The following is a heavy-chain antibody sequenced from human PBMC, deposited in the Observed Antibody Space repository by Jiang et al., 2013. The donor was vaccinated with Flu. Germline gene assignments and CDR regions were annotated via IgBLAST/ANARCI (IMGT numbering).Heavy chain of an antibody. V-gene: IGHV1-8*01. CDR3: ARVLLRGLKGPGY. CDR2: MNPNSGNT. J-gene: IGHJ4*02. Sequence: SGYTFTSYDINWVRQATGQGLEWMGWMNPNSGNTGYAQKFQGRVTMTRNTSISTAYMELSSLRSEDTAVYYCARVLLRGLKGPGYWGQGTLVTVSS. D-gene: IGHD2-15*01. CDR1: GYTFTSYD.